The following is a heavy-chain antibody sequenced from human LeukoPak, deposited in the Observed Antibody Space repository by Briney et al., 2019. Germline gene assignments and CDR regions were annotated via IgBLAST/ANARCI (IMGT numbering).Heavy chain of an antibody. CDR3: ARGGDYSKVDY. Sequence: SETLSLTCAVYGGSFSGYYWSWIRQPPGKGLEWIGEINHSGSTNYNPSLKSRVTISVDTSKNQFSLKLSSVTAADTAVYYRARGGDYSKVDYWGQGTLVTVSS. J-gene: IGHJ4*02. V-gene: IGHV4-34*01. D-gene: IGHD4-11*01. CDR2: INHSGST. CDR1: GGSFSGYY.